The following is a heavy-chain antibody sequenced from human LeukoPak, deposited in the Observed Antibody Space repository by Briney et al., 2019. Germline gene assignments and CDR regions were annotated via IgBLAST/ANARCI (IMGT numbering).Heavy chain of an antibody. CDR2: IHPSGGST. J-gene: IGHJ4*02. V-gene: IGHV1-46*01. CDR3: ARMGLDAAMITNFFDY. Sequence: ASVKVSCKASGCTFTSNYMHWVRQAPGQGLEWMGVIHPSGGSTNYAQKFQGRVTMNKDTSTSTAYMELSSLRSEDTAIYYCARMGLDAAMITNFFDYWGQGTLVTVSS. CDR1: GCTFTSNY. D-gene: IGHD5-18*01.